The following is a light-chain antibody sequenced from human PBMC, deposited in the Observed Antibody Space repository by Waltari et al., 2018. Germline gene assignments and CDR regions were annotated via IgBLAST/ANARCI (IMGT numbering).Light chain of an antibody. Sequence: QSVLTQPPPASGTPGQRVALSCSGSSSTIETNTVNSYQQLPGTAPKLLIYSDNQRPSGVPDRFSGSKSGTSASLAISGLQSEDEADYYCGAWDDSLNGYVFGTGTKVTVL. J-gene: IGLJ1*01. V-gene: IGLV1-44*01. CDR1: SSTIETNT. CDR3: GAWDDSLNGYV. CDR2: SDN.